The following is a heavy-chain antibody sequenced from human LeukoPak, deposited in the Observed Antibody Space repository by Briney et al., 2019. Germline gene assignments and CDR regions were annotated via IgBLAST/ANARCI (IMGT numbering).Heavy chain of an antibody. CDR2: IHYSGST. CDR3: ARGYYDILTSDAFDI. Sequence: SETLSLTCTVSGGSISSYYWSWIRQPPGKGLEWIGYIHYSGSTNYNPSLKSRVTISVDTSKNQFSLKLSSVTAADTAVYYCARGYYDILTSDAFDIWGQGTMVTVSS. J-gene: IGHJ3*02. D-gene: IGHD3-9*01. CDR1: GGSISSYY. V-gene: IGHV4-59*01.